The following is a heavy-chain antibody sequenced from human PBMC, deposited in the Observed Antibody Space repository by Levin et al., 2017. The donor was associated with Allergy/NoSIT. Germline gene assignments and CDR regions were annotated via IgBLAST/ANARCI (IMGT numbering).Heavy chain of an antibody. CDR1: GFTFRSYE. J-gene: IGHJ4*02. V-gene: IGHV3-48*03. Sequence: SCAASGFTFRSYEMNWVRQAPGKGLEWVSYISSSGSTIYYADSVKGRFTISRDNAKNSLYLQMNSLRAEDTAVYYCARQLGNFWSGYNYFDYWGQGTLVTVSS. CDR2: ISSSGSTI. CDR3: ARQLGNFWSGYNYFDY. D-gene: IGHD3-3*01.